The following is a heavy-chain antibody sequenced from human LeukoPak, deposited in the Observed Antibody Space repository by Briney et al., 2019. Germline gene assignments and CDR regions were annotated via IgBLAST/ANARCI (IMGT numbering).Heavy chain of an antibody. D-gene: IGHD2-8*01. V-gene: IGHV4-4*07. CDR3: ARVEYCTNGVCIDNWFDP. CDR1: GGSISSYY. CDR2: IYTSGST. Sequence: PSETLSLTCTVSGGSISSYYWSWIRQPAGKGLEWIGRIYTSGSTNYNPSLKSQVTMSVDTSKNQFSLKLSSVTAADTAVYYCARVEYCTNGVCIDNWFDPWGQGTLVTVSS. J-gene: IGHJ5*02.